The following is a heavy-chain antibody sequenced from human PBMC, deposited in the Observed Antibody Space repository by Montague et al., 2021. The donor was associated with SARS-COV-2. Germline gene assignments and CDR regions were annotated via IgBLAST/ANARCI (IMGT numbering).Heavy chain of an antibody. J-gene: IGHJ5*02. CDR1: GFTFSNYG. Sequence: SLRLSCAASGFTFSNYGPHWVRQAPGKGLEWVASISSDGINNKYADSVKGRFTISRDNSKNTPFLQMNSLRLEDTAVYYCAKDYHIYDTSGLFDPWGQGTLVTVSS. D-gene: IGHD3-22*01. CDR3: AKDYHIYDTSGLFDP. CDR2: ISSDGINN. V-gene: IGHV3-30*18.